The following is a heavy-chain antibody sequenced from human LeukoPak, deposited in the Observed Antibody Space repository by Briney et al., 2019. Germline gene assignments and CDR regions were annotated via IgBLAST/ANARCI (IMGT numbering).Heavy chain of an antibody. V-gene: IGHV4-59*12. D-gene: IGHD3-10*01. CDR1: GGSISSYY. Sequence: PSETLSLTCTVSGGSISSYYWSWIRQPPGKGLEWIGYIYYSGSTNYNPSLKSRVTISVDKSKNQFSLKLSSVTAADTAVYYCARARAFTMVRGGAIDYWGQGTLVTVSS. CDR3: ARARAFTMVRGGAIDY. CDR2: IYYSGST. J-gene: IGHJ4*02.